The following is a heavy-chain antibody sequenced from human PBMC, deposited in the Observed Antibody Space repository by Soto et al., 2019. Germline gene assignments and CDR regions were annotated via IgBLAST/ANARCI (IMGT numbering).Heavy chain of an antibody. V-gene: IGHV3-30*18. J-gene: IGHJ6*02. CDR1: GFTFSSYG. D-gene: IGHD3-16*01. CDR3: AKREVLGKGISYYYYYGMDV. Sequence: ESGGGVVQPGRSLRLSCAASGFTFSSYGMHWVRQAPGKGLEWVAVISYDGSNKYYADSVKGRFTISRDNSKNTLYLQMSTVRAEDTAVYYCAKREVLGKGISYYYYYGMDVWGQGTTVTVSS. CDR2: ISYDGSNK.